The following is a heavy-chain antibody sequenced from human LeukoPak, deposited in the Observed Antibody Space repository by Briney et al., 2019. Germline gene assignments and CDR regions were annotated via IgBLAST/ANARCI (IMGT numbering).Heavy chain of an antibody. CDR3: AGNYNSWTGLNY. Sequence: GGSLRLSCAASGFTFSGSAMHWVRQASGKGLEWVGHIGNKVSNYATEYAPSLRGRFTISRDDSKDTAYLQVDSLKTEDTAVCYCAGNYNSWTGLNYWGQGTLVTVSS. CDR2: IGNKVSNYAT. J-gene: IGHJ4*02. CDR1: GFTFSGSA. D-gene: IGHD1-1*01. V-gene: IGHV3-73*01.